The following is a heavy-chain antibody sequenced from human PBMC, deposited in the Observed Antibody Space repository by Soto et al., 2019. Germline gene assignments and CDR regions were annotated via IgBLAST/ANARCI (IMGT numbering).Heavy chain of an antibody. Sequence: GESLKISCKGSGYSFTSYWIGWVRQMPGKGLEWMGIIYPGDSDTRYSPSFQGQVTISADKSISTAYLQWSSLKASDTAMYYCARSRFWGSYRYDAFDIWGQWATVTVSS. V-gene: IGHV5-51*01. D-gene: IGHD3-16*02. J-gene: IGHJ3*02. CDR2: IYPGDSDT. CDR3: ARSRFWGSYRYDAFDI. CDR1: GYSFTSYW.